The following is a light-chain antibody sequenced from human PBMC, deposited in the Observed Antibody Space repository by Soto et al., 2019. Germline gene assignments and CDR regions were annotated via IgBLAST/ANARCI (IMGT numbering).Light chain of an antibody. V-gene: IGKV1-39*01. CDR3: QQTYNAPLT. CDR2: ATS. J-gene: IGKJ4*02. CDR1: QNVASY. Sequence: DIQMTQSPSSLSASVGDKVTITCRASQNVASYLNWYQQKLGTATKVLIYATSTLKTGVPSRFSGSGSGTEFILTITSLQPEDVATYYCQQTYNAPLTCGGGTKVEIK.